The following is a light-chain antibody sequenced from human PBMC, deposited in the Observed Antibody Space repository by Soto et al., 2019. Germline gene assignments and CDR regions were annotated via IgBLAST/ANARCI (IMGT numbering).Light chain of an antibody. CDR3: QRLGTGNRV. J-gene: IGLJ3*02. CDR1: RGYNNYA. CDR2: VNSDGSH. V-gene: IGLV4-69*02. Sequence: QLVLTQPPSASASLGASVNLTCILSRGYNNYAIAWHQQQPGRGPRYLMKVNSDGSHNKGDGIPDRFSGSSSGAERHLTISGLQSEDEAVYFCQRLGTGNRVFGGGTKLTVL.